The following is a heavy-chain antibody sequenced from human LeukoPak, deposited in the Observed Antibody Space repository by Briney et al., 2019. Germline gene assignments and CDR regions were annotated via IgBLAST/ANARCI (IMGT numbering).Heavy chain of an antibody. J-gene: IGHJ4*02. Sequence: PSGTLSLTCAVSGGSISSYYWNWIRQPPGKGLEWIGYIYYSGSTNYNPSLKSRVTISVDTSKNQFSLKLSSVTAADTAVYYCARGADSSGHYSIFYFDYWGQGTLVTVSS. V-gene: IGHV4-59*01. D-gene: IGHD3-22*01. CDR3: ARGADSSGHYSIFYFDY. CDR1: GGSISSYY. CDR2: IYYSGST.